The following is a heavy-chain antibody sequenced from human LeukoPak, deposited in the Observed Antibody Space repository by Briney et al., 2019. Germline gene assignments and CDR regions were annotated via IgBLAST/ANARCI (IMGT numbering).Heavy chain of an antibody. CDR2: ISGSGGST. CDR1: GFTFSSYA. CDR3: ARETCTTTNCYWGMDV. V-gene: IGHV3-23*01. J-gene: IGHJ6*02. Sequence: GGSLRLSCAASGFTFSSYAMSWVRQAPGKGLEWVSAISGSGGSTYYADSVKGRFTISRDNSKNTLYLQMHSLRADDTALYYCARETCTTTNCYWGMDVWGQGTTVTVSS. D-gene: IGHD2-2*01.